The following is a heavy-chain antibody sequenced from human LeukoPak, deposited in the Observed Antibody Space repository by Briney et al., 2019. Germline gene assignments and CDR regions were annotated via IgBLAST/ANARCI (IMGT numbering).Heavy chain of an antibody. Sequence: ASVKVSCKASGYTFTSYAMHWVRQAPGQRLEWMGWINPNSGVTNYAQKFQGRVTMTRDMSISTAYMELSRLRSDDTAVYYCARSPDILTGENFDYWGQGTLVTVSS. CDR2: INPNSGVT. CDR1: GYTFTSYA. D-gene: IGHD3-9*01. V-gene: IGHV1-2*02. J-gene: IGHJ4*02. CDR3: ARSPDILTGENFDY.